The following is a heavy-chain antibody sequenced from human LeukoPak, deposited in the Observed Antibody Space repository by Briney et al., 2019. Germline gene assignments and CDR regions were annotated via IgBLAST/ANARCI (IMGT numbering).Heavy chain of an antibody. CDR2: IYYSGIT. D-gene: IGHD6-13*01. J-gene: IGHJ4*02. CDR3: ARARVFASAPGAYYFDY. Sequence: SGTLSLTCGVSGGSIDITNYWSWVRQPPGKGLEWVAYIYYSGITKYNPSLKSRVTISVDSSKNQFSLRLSSVTAADTAVYYCARARVFASAPGAYYFDYWGQGTLVTVSS. CDR1: GGSIDITNY. V-gene: IGHV4-59*01.